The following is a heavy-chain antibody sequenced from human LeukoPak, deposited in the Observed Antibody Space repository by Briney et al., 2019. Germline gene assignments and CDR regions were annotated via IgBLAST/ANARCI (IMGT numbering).Heavy chain of an antibody. CDR1: GYTFTDYY. V-gene: IGHV1-2*06. Sequence: ASVKVSCKTSGYTFTDYYMHWVRQAPGQGLEWMGRINPNSGGTNYAQKFQGRVTMTRDTSISTAYMELSRLRSDDTAVYYCARDGPWIQLWLASNWFDPWGQGTLVTVSS. CDR2: INPNSGGT. D-gene: IGHD5-18*01. CDR3: ARDGPWIQLWLASNWFDP. J-gene: IGHJ5*02.